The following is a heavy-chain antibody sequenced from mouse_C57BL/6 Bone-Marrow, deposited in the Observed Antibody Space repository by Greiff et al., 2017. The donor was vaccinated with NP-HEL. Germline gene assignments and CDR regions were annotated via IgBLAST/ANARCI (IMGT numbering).Heavy chain of an antibody. D-gene: IGHD4-1*01. J-gene: IGHJ2*01. Sequence: EVQLVESGGGLVKPGGSLKLSCAASGFTFSSYAMSWVRQTPEKRLEWVATISDGGSYTYDPDNVKGRFTISRDNAKNNLYLQMSHLKSEDTAMYYCARDWGYFDYWGQGTTLTVSS. CDR2: ISDGGSYT. CDR1: GFTFSSYA. CDR3: ARDWGYFDY. V-gene: IGHV5-4*01.